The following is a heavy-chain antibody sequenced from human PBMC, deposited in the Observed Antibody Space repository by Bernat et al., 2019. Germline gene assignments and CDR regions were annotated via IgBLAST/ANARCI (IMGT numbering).Heavy chain of an antibody. Sequence: QVQLVQSGAEVKKPGASVKVSCKASGYTFTGYYMHWVRQAPGQGLEWMGWINPNSGGTNYAQKFQGWVTMTRETSISTAYMELSRLRSDDTAVYSWASGAAGVGGYYFDYWGQGTLVTVSS. D-gene: IGHD6-13*01. V-gene: IGHV1-2*04. CDR1: GYTFTGYY. J-gene: IGHJ4*02. CDR2: INPNSGGT. CDR3: ASGAAGVGGYYFDY.